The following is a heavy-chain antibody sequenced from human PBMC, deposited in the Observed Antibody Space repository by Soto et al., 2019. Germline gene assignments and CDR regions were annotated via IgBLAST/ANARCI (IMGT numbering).Heavy chain of an antibody. CDR2: TYYRSKWYN. J-gene: IGHJ5*02. CDR1: GASVSSNSAA. V-gene: IGHV6-1*01. CDR3: ARGLKDNWFDP. Sequence: QVQLQQSGPGLVKPSQTLSLTCAISGASVSSNSAAWNGIGQSPSRGLEWVGRTYYRSKWYNDYAISVKSRITINQDTSKNQFSLQLNSVTPEDTADYYCARGLKDNWFDPWGQGTLVTVSS.